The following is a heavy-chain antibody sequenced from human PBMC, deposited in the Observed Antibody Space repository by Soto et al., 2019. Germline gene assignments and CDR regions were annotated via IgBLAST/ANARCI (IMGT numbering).Heavy chain of an antibody. CDR1: GFTFSSYA. CDR3: AKMGNDVSSGWSKLDY. V-gene: IGHV3-23*01. J-gene: IGHJ4*02. CDR2: ISGSGGST. D-gene: IGHD6-19*01. Sequence: EVQLLESGGGLVQPGGSLRLSCAASGFTFSSYAMSWVRQAPGKGLEWVSAISGSGGSTYYADSVKGRFTISRDNSKNTLYLQMNSLRAADTAVYYCAKMGNDVSSGWSKLDYWGQGTLVTVSS.